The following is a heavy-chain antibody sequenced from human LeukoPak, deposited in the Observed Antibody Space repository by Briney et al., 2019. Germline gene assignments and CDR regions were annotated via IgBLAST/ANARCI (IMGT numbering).Heavy chain of an antibody. V-gene: IGHV3-48*01. CDR1: GFTFSSYS. Sequence: GGSLRLSCAASGFTFSSYSMNWVRQAPGKGLEWVSYISSSSSTIYYADSVKGRFTISRDNAKNSLYLQMNSLRAEDTDVYYCARAPRFGSGWSNFDYWGQGTLVTVSS. J-gene: IGHJ4*02. D-gene: IGHD6-19*01. CDR2: ISSSSSTI. CDR3: ARAPRFGSGWSNFDY.